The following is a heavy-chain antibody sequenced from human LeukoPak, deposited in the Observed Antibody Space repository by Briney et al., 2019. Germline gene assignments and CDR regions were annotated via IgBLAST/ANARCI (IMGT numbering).Heavy chain of an antibody. Sequence: GSLRLSCAASGFTFSSYSMNWVRQAPGKGLEWVSLIRGSTYYADSVKGRFTISRDNSQNTLYLQMNSLRAEDTALYYCAKDLGGSTDYWGQGALVTVSS. J-gene: IGHJ4*02. V-gene: IGHV3-23*01. D-gene: IGHD5-12*01. CDR3: AKDLGGSTDY. CDR2: IRGST. CDR1: GFTFSSYS.